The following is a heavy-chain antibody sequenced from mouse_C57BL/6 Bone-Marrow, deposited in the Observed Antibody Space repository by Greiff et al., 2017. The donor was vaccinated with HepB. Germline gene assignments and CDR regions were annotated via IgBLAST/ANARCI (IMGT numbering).Heavy chain of an antibody. J-gene: IGHJ1*03. CDR2: IDPSDSYT. CDR1: GYTFTSYW. Sequence: QVQLQQPGAELVKPGASVKLSCKASGYTFTSYWMQWVNQRPGQGLEWIGEIDPSDSYTNYNQKFKGKATLTVDTSSSTAYMQLSSLTSEDSAVYYCARGGYYYGSSYVDFDVWGTGTTVTVSS. CDR3: ARGGYYYGSSYVDFDV. V-gene: IGHV1-50*01. D-gene: IGHD1-1*01.